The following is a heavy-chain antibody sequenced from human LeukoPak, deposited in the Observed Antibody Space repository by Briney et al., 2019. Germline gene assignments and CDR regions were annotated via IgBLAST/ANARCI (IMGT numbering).Heavy chain of an antibody. CDR3: ARDRSDIYGFDM. D-gene: IGHD3-9*01. V-gene: IGHV4-61*01. Sequence: SETLSLTCTVSGGSISSSSYYWSWIRQPPGKGLEWIGYGYYSGSTNYNPSLKSRVTISVDTSKNQFSLKLSSVTAADTAVYYCARDRSDIYGFDMWGQGTMVTVSS. CDR2: GYYSGST. CDR1: GGSISSSSYY. J-gene: IGHJ3*02.